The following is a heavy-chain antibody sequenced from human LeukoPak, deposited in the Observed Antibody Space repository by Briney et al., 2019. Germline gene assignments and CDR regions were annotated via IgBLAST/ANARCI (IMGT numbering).Heavy chain of an antibody. CDR3: ARVGGDCSSTSCYIDP. CDR2: ISAYNGNT. Sequence: ASVKVSCKASGYTFTSYDISWVRQAPGQGLEWMGWISAYNGNTNYAQKLQGRVTMTTDTSTSTAYMELRSLRSDDTAVYYCARVGGDCSSTSCYIDPWGQGTLVTVSS. CDR1: GYTFTSYD. V-gene: IGHV1-18*01. D-gene: IGHD2-2*03. J-gene: IGHJ5*02.